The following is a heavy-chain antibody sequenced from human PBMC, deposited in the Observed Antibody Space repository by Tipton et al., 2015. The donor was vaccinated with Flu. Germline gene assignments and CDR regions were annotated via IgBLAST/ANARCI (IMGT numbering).Heavy chain of an antibody. V-gene: IGHV4-61*09. CDR1: GVSINSGSYY. J-gene: IGHJ4*02. D-gene: IGHD3-10*01. CDR3: AREGGNFGSANYLTLDY. CDR2: VYTIRST. Sequence: QLVQSGPEVKPSQTLSLICNVSGVSINSGSYYWTWIQQPAGKGLEWIGHVYTIRSTKYNPSLKSRVTISMDTSKNQFFLNLNSVTAADTAVYYCAREGGNFGSANYLTLDYWGQGILVTVSS.